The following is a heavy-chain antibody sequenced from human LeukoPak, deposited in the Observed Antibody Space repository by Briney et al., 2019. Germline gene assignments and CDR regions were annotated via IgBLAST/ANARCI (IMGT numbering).Heavy chain of an antibody. V-gene: IGHV1-2*02. J-gene: IGHJ4*02. CDR3: ARARAAAVFDY. CDR1: GYSFINYW. CDR2: INPNSGGT. D-gene: IGHD6-13*01. Sequence: GESLKISCKGSGYSFINYWIGWVRQAPGQGLEWMGWINPNSGGTNYAQKFQGRVTMTRDTSISTAYMELSRLRSDDTAVYYCARARAAAVFDYWGQGTLVTVSS.